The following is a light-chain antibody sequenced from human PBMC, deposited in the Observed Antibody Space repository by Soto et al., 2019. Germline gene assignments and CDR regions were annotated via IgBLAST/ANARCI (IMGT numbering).Light chain of an antibody. Sequence: DIVMTQSPDSLAVSLGERATINCKSSQSVLSSSNNKNCLAWYQQKPGQPPRLLIYWASTRESGVPDRFSGSGSGTDFLLTISSLQAEDVAVYYCQHYYSIPWTFGQGTKVEIK. J-gene: IGKJ1*01. CDR1: QSVLSSSNNKNC. CDR2: WAS. V-gene: IGKV4-1*01. CDR3: QHYYSIPWT.